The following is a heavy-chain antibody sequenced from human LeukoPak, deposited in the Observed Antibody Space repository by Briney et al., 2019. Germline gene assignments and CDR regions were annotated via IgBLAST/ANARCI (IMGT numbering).Heavy chain of an antibody. D-gene: IGHD4-17*01. CDR1: GGSISSYY. CDR2: IDHSGNT. V-gene: IGHV4-59*08. CDR3: ARLKATVSIHAYFDY. J-gene: IGHJ4*02. Sequence: SETLSLTCTVSGGSISSYYWSWIRQPPGKGLEWIGGIDHSGNTHYNPSLKNRVTISVDTSKNEFSLKLSSVTATDTAVYYCARLKATVSIHAYFDYWGQGTLVTVSS.